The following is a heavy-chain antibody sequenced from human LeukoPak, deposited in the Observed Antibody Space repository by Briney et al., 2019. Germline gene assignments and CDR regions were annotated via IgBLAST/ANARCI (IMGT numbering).Heavy chain of an antibody. D-gene: IGHD3-22*01. Sequence: GGSLRLSCAASGFTFDAYGMSWVRQAPGKGLEWVSGINLSSSSRGYADSVKGRFTISRDSAKKFLYLQMNTLRVEDTALYYCARVDRSADYSLDYWGQGSLVTVSS. J-gene: IGHJ4*02. V-gene: IGHV3-20*04. CDR2: INLSSSSR. CDR3: ARVDRSADYSLDY. CDR1: GFTFDAYG.